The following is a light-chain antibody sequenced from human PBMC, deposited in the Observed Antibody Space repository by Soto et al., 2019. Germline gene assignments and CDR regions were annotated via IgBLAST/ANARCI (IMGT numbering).Light chain of an antibody. CDR3: LQYHNLWA. V-gene: IGKV3-15*01. J-gene: IGKJ1*01. Sequence: ILMTQSPATVPVSPGESATLSCRASQNIYYNVAWYQQRPGHAPRLLIYRASTRAPGVPARFSGSGSGTEFTLPISSLQPEDFTVYSCLQYHNLWAFGQGTKVDI. CDR1: QNIYYN. CDR2: RAS.